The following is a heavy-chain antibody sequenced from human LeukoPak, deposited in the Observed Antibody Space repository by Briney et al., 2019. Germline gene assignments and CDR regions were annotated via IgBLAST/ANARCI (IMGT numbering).Heavy chain of an antibody. V-gene: IGHV1-69*05. CDR2: IIPIFGTA. D-gene: IGHD1-1*01. CDR3: ARVADLEVPEPYFDF. Sequence: SVKVSCKASGGTFSSYAISWVRQAPGQGLEWMGGIIPIFGTANYAQKFQGRVTITTDESTSTTYMQLSGLRPEDTAVYYCARVADLEVPEPYFDFWGQGTLVTVSS. J-gene: IGHJ4*02. CDR1: GGTFSSYA.